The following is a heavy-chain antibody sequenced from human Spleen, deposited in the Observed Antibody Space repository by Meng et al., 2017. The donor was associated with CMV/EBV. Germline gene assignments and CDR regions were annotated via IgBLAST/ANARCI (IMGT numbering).Heavy chain of an antibody. CDR1: GFSFSSDS. Sequence: GGSLRLSCAASGFSFSSDSMNWVRQAPGKGLEWLSYIDSRSSTRYYADSVRGRFTISRDNAKNSLYLQMNSLRAEDAAVYFCARGNTASSNYYYYYTMDVWGQGTTVTVSS. CDR3: ARGNTASSNYYYYYTMDV. V-gene: IGHV3-48*04. CDR2: IDSRSSTR. D-gene: IGHD2/OR15-2a*01. J-gene: IGHJ6*02.